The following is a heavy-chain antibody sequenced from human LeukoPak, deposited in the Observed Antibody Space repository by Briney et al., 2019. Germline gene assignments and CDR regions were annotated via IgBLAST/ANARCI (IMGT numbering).Heavy chain of an antibody. Sequence: ASVKVSCKASGYTFTSYDINWVRQATGQGLEWMGWMNPNSGNTGYAQKFQGRVTMTRNTSISTAYMELSSLRSEDTAVYYCARAIPMVRGVIIGYWGQGTLVTASS. V-gene: IGHV1-8*01. J-gene: IGHJ4*02. CDR2: MNPNSGNT. CDR3: ARAIPMVRGVIIGY. D-gene: IGHD3-10*01. CDR1: GYTFTSYD.